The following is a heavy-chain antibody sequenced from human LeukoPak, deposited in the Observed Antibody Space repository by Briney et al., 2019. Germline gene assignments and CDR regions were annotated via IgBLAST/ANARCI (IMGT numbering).Heavy chain of an antibody. CDR3: ARRGSSGYYYIFDY. Sequence: GESLKISCKGSGYRFTDYWIGWVRQVPGKGLEWLAIIYPGDSDIRYSPSFQGQVTISADKSISTAYLQWSSLKALDSAIYYCARRGSSGYYYIFDYWGQGTLVTVSS. CDR2: IYPGDSDI. V-gene: IGHV5-51*01. CDR1: GYRFTDYW. D-gene: IGHD3-22*01. J-gene: IGHJ4*02.